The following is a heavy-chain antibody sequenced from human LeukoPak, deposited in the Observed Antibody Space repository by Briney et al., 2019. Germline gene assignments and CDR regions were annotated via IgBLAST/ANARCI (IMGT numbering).Heavy chain of an antibody. D-gene: IGHD5-12*01. J-gene: IGHJ6*03. V-gene: IGHV1-69*13. CDR2: IIPIFGTA. CDR1: GGTFSSYA. CDR3: ARDRGRGSGYSDYYYYYMDV. Sequence: SVKVSRKASGGTFSSYAISWVRQAPGQGLEWMRGIIPIFGTANYAQKFQGRVTITADESTSTAYMELSSLRSEDTAVYYCARDRGRGSGYSDYYYYYMDVWGKGTTVTVSS.